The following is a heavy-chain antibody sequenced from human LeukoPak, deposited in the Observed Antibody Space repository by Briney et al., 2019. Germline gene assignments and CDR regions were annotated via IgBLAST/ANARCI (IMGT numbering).Heavy chain of an antibody. CDR3: ARDRATGTYYCYMDV. V-gene: IGHV1-2*02. J-gene: IGHJ6*03. CDR1: GYTFTDYY. CDR2: INPNSGGT. Sequence: GASVKVSCRASGYTFTDYYLNWVRQAPGQGLEWMGWINPNSGGTNYAQKFQGRVTMTRDTSISTAYMELSRLRSDDTAVYYCARDRATGTYYCYMDVWGKGTTVTVSS. D-gene: IGHD5-12*01.